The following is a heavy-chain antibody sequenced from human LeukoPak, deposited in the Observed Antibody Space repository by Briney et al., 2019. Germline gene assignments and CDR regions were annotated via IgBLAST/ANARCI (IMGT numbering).Heavy chain of an antibody. CDR1: GFTFSDAW. J-gene: IGHJ4*02. Sequence: GGSLRLSCAASGFTFSDAWMSWVRQAPGKRLESVGRIKSYSEGGTVDYAAPVKGRFTISRDDSTHTLWLQMNSLKTEDTAVYYCTSGGGTMDFWGQGTLVTVSS. CDR3: TSGGGTMDF. D-gene: IGHD2-15*01. V-gene: IGHV3-15*01. CDR2: IKSYSEGGTV.